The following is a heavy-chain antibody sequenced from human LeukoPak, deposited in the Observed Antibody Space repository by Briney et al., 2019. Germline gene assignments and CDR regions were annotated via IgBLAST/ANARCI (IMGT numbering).Heavy chain of an antibody. J-gene: IGHJ5*02. V-gene: IGHV4-59*01. CDR3: ARNTDNCSGGSCYFISGFDP. Sequence: SETLSLTCTVSGGSISSYYWSWIRQPPGKGLEWIGYIYYSGSTNYNPSLKSRVTISVDTSKNQFSLKLSSVTAADTAVYYCARNTDNCSGGSCYFISGFDPWGQGTLVTVSS. D-gene: IGHD2-15*01. CDR2: IYYSGST. CDR1: GGSISSYY.